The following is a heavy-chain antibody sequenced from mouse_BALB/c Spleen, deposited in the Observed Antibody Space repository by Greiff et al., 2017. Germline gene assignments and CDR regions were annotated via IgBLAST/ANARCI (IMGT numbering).Heavy chain of an antibody. V-gene: IGHV3-2*02. D-gene: IGHD2-4*01. J-gene: IGHJ4*01. Sequence: ESGPGLVKPSQSLSLTCTVTGYSITSDYAWNWIRQFPGNKLEWMGYISYSGSTSYNPSLKSRISITRDTSKNQFFLQLNSVTTEDTATYYCARYDYEGAMDYWGQGTSVTVSS. CDR2: ISYSGST. CDR1: GYSITSDYA. CDR3: ARYDYEGAMDY.